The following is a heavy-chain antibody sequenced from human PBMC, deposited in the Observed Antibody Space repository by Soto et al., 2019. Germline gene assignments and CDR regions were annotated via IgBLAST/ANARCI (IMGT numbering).Heavy chain of an antibody. CDR3: AVDIVGTGTY. J-gene: IGHJ4*02. CDR1: GFTFSDHY. D-gene: IGHD5-12*01. Sequence: EVQVVESGGGLVQPGGSLRLSCAASGFTFSDHYMDWVRQAPGKGLEWVGRSRNKALRYSTEYAASVRGRFTSSRDDSGDSVYLEMNSLKTEATAVYYCAVDIVGTGTYWGQGTLVTVSS. CDR2: SRNKALRYST. V-gene: IGHV3-72*01.